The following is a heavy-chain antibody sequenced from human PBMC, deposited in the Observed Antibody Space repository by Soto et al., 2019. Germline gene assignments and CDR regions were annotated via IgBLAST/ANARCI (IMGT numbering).Heavy chain of an antibody. J-gene: IGHJ4*02. Sequence: PSETLSLTCTVSGDSITSSSHYWGWIRQPPGKGLECIANIYYDGNTYYNPSLKSRVAIPLDTSKNQFSLRLNSVTAADTAVYYCARSSIEPRVFMYPFESWGQGTLVTVSS. CDR2: IYYDGNT. CDR3: ARSSIEPRVFMYPFES. CDR1: GDSITSSSHY. D-gene: IGHD6-6*01. V-gene: IGHV4-39*01.